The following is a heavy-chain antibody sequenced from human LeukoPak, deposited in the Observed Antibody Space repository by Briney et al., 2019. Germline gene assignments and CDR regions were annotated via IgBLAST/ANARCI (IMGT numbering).Heavy chain of an antibody. CDR3: ARGAYGDYDY. CDR2: ISGRTSNT. Sequence: GGSLRLSCAASGFTFSTYAMSWVRQAPGKGLEWVAAISGRTSNTYYAGSGKGRFTISRDNSKNTLYLQMNSLRAEDTALYYCARGAYGDYDYWGQGTLVTVSS. J-gene: IGHJ4*02. CDR1: GFTFSTYA. V-gene: IGHV3-23*01. D-gene: IGHD4-17*01.